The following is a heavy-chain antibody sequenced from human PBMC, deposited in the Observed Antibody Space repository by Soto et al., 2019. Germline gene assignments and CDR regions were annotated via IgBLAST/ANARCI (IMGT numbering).Heavy chain of an antibody. V-gene: IGHV4-30-4*01. CDR3: ARETYIVVVPAARNWFDP. CDR1: GGSISSGDYY. D-gene: IGHD2-2*01. J-gene: IGHJ5*02. Sequence: SETLSLTCTVSGGSISSGDYYWSWIRQPPGKGLEWIGYIYYSGSTYYNPSLKSRVTISVDTSKNQFSLKLSSVTAADTAVYYCARETYIVVVPAARNWFDPWGQGTLVTVSS. CDR2: IYYSGST.